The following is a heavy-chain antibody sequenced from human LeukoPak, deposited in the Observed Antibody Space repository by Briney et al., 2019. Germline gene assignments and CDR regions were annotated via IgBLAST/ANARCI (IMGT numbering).Heavy chain of an antibody. V-gene: IGHV3-15*01. Sequence: GGSLSLSCVASGFTFSSYAMSWVRQAPGKGLEWVGRIKSKTDGGTTDYAAPVKGRFTILRDDSKNTLYLQMNSLKTEDTAVYYCTTVGIWKIITGEDHWGQGTLVAVSS. D-gene: IGHD3-22*01. CDR3: TTVGIWKIITGEDH. J-gene: IGHJ4*02. CDR2: IKSKTDGGTT. CDR1: GFTFSSYA.